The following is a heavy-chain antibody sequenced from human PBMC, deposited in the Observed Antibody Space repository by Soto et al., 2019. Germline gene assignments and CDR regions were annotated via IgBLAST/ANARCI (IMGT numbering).Heavy chain of an antibody. CDR1: GFTFSSYA. CDR2: ISSSDGRT. J-gene: IGHJ3*02. CDR3: AKDKGWRSAFDI. V-gene: IGHV3-23*01. Sequence: EVQLLESGGGLVQPGGSLRLSCAASGFTFSSYALTWVRQAPGKGLELVSTISSSDGRTYYPDPVKGRFTISRDNSKSTLYLQMNSLRAEDTAVYFCAKDKGWRSAFDIWGQGTMVTVSS. D-gene: IGHD2-15*01.